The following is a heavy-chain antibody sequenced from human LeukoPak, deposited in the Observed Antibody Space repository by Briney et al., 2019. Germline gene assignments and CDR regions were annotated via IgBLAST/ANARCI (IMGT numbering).Heavy chain of an antibody. J-gene: IGHJ4*02. CDR2: IDYSGST. D-gene: IGHD3-22*01. Sequence: AETLSLTCTVSGGSISSYYWSWIRQPPGKGLEWIGYIDYSGSTNYNPSLKSRVTISVDTSKNQFSLKLSSVTAADTAMYYCARYWGPYDNSGAYFDYWGQGTLVTVSS. V-gene: IGHV4-59*08. CDR1: GGSISSYY. CDR3: ARYWGPYDNSGAYFDY.